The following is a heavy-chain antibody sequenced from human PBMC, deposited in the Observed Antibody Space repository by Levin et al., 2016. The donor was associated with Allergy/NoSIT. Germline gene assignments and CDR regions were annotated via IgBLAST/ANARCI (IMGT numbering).Heavy chain of an antibody. D-gene: IGHD3-10*01. CDR3: ARGNVYFGTGSDDYFDS. Sequence: GGSLRLSCAASGFSFGYHGMHWVRQAPGKGLEWVAFIRYDGSNKYYADSVKGRFTISRDKSKNTLYLQMDRLRGDDTAVYYCARGNVYFGTGSDDYFDSWGQGTLVTVSS. J-gene: IGHJ4*02. V-gene: IGHV3-30*02. CDR1: GFSFGYHG. CDR2: IRYDGSNK.